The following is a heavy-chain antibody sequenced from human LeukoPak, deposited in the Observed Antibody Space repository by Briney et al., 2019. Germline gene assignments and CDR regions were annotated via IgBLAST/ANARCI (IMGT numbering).Heavy chain of an antibody. CDR1: GGSISSSSHY. CDR3: ARVSAVVTQAFDY. V-gene: IGHV4-39*07. J-gene: IGHJ4*02. D-gene: IGHD4-23*01. Sequence: PSETLSLTCTVSGGSISSSSHYWGWIRQPPGKGLELIGSIYYTGSTSYNPSLKSRVTISVDTSKNQFSLKLSSVTAADTAVYYCARVSAVVTQAFDYWGQGTLVTVSS. CDR2: IYYTGST.